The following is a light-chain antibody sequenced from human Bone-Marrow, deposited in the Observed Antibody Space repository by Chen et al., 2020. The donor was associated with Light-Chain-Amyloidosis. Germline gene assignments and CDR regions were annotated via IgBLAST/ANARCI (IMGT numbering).Light chain of an antibody. Sequence: SYVLTQPSSVSVAPGQTATIACGGNNIGSTSVHWYQQTPGQAPLLVVYDDSDRPSGIPERLSGSNSGNTATLTISRVEAGDEAGYYCQVWDRSSDSPVFGGGTKLTVL. V-gene: IGLV3-21*02. CDR3: QVWDRSSDSPV. CDR1: NIGSTS. CDR2: DDS. J-gene: IGLJ3*02.